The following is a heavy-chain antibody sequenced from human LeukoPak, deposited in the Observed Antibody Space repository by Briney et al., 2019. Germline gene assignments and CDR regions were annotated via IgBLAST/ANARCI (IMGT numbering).Heavy chain of an antibody. CDR3: ARYDYSYYWAFDN. Sequence: SETLSLTCTVPGGSITSYYWSWIRQPPGKGLERIGYNYYNQNINYNPSLKSRVTISVDTSKNQFSLKLRYVTAADTAVYYCARYDYSYYWAFDNWGQGTLVTVSS. CDR2: NYYNQNI. D-gene: IGHD4-11*01. V-gene: IGHV4-59*08. CDR1: GGSITSYY. J-gene: IGHJ4*02.